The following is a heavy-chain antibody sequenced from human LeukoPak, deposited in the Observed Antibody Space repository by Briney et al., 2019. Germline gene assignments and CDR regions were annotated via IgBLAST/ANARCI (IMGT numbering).Heavy chain of an antibody. V-gene: IGHV1-46*01. J-gene: IGHJ5*02. D-gene: IGHD1-26*01. Sequence: ASVTVSCKASGYSFTSHYMHWVRQPPGQGLEWLGLINPSGSSTLYAQKFQGRVTMTRDMSTTTDYVELSSLRSEDTAVYYCARDNSVGDVAWWFDPWGQGTLVTVSS. CDR2: INPSGSST. CDR1: GYSFTSHY. CDR3: ARDNSVGDVAWWFDP.